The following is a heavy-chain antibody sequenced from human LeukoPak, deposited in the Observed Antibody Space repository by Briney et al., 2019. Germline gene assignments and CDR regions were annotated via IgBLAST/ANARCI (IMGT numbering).Heavy chain of an antibody. CDR3: ARYRVATIRVSYYYYGLDV. V-gene: IGHV3-11*01. Sequence: GGSLRLSCAASGFTFSDYYMSWIRQAPGKGLEWASYISSSGKTIYYGDSVKGRFTISRDNAKNSLYLQMNSLRAEDTAVYYCARYRVATIRVSYYYYGLDVWGQGTTVTVSS. CDR1: GFTFSDYY. J-gene: IGHJ6*02. CDR2: ISSSGKTI. D-gene: IGHD5-12*01.